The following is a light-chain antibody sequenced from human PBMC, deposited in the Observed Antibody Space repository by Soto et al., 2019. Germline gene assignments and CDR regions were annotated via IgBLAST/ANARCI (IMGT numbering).Light chain of an antibody. Sequence: EIVLTQSPGTLSLSPGERATLSCRASQSIDSNYLGWYQQKPGQTPRLLIYGASSRATGITDRFSGSGSGTDFTLTISRLEPEDFAVYYCQHYGTSPGTFGQGTKVEIK. J-gene: IGKJ1*01. V-gene: IGKV3-20*01. CDR2: GAS. CDR3: QHYGTSPGT. CDR1: QSIDSNY.